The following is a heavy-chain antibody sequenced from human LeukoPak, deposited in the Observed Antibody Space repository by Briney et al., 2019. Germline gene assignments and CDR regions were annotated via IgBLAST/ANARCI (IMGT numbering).Heavy chain of an antibody. CDR1: GFTFSNYW. CDR2: INSDGSST. CDR3: ARASFQRWLQLGGD. V-gene: IGHV3-74*01. J-gene: IGHJ4*02. D-gene: IGHD5-24*01. Sequence: GGSLRLSCAASGFTFSNYWMHWVRQAPGKGLVWVSRINSDGSSTSYADSVKGRFTISRDNAKNTLYLQMNSLRAEDTAVYYCARASFQRWLQLGGDWGQGALVTVSS.